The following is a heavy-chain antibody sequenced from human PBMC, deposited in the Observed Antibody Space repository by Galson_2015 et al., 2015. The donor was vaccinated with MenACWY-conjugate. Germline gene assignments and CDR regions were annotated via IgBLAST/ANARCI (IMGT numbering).Heavy chain of an antibody. CDR2: ISSSSSTI. D-gene: IGHD6-13*01. J-gene: IGHJ3*02. CDR1: GFTFSSYS. CDR3: ARIAAAGTGDAFDI. Sequence: LRLSCAASGFTFSSYSMNWVRQAPGKGLEWVSYISSSSSTIYYADSVKGRFTISRDNAKNSLYLQMNSLRAEDTAVYYCARIAAAGTGDAFDIWGQGTMVTVSS. V-gene: IGHV3-48*04.